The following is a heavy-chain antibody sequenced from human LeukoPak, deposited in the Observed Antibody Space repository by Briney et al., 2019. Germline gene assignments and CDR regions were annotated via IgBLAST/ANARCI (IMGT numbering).Heavy chain of an antibody. D-gene: IGHD1-26*01. CDR2: ISSSSSYI. Sequence: GGSLRLSCAASGFTFSSYSMNWVRQAPGKGLEWVSSISSSSSYIYYADSVKGRFTISRDNAKNSLYLQMNSLRAEDTAVYYCARADSGSYSDYYYYMDVWGKGTTVTVSS. CDR1: GFTFSSYS. V-gene: IGHV3-21*01. CDR3: ARADSGSYSDYYYYMDV. J-gene: IGHJ6*03.